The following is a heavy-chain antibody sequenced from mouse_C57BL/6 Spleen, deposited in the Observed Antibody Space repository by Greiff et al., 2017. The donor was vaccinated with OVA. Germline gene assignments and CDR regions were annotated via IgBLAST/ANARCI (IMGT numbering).Heavy chain of an antibody. J-gene: IGHJ2*01. D-gene: IGHD2-3*01. Sequence: EVKLMESGGGLVQPGGSLKLSCAASGFTFSDYYMYWVRQTPEKRLEWVAYISNGGGSTYYPDTVKGQVTISRDNAKNTLYLQMSRLKSDDTAMYYCARRGGYDGDYWGQGTTLTVSS. CDR3: ARRGGYDGDY. CDR1: GFTFSDYY. V-gene: IGHV5-12*01. CDR2: ISNGGGST.